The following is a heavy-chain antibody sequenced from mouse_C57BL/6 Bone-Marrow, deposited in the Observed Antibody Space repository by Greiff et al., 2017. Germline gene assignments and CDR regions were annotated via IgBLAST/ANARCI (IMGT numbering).Heavy chain of an antibody. CDR3: ARGDVDFDY. D-gene: IGHD3-3*01. Sequence: DVKLVESGPGMVKPSQSLSLTCTVTGYSITSGYDWHWIRHFPGNKLEWMGYISYSGSTNYNPSLKSRISITHDTSKNQFFLKLNAVTTDDTATYYCARGDVDFDYWGQGTTLTVSS. CDR2: ISYSGST. V-gene: IGHV3-1*01. CDR1: GYSITSGYD. J-gene: IGHJ2*01.